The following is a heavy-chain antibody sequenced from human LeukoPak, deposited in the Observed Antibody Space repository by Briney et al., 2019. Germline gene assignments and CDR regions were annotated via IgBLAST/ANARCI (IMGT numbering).Heavy chain of an antibody. Sequence: ASVKVFCKASGYTFTSYYMHWVRQAPGQGLEWMGIINPSGGSTSYAQKFQGRVTMTRDTSTSTVYMELSSLRSEDTAVYYCARDGYNKPAFDYWGQGTLVTVSS. J-gene: IGHJ4*02. D-gene: IGHD5-24*01. CDR2: INPSGGST. CDR3: ARDGYNKPAFDY. CDR1: GYTFTSYY. V-gene: IGHV1-46*01.